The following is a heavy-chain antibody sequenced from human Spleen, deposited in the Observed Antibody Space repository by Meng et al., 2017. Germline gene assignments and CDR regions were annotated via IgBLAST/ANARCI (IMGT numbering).Heavy chain of an antibody. V-gene: IGHV4-39*07. J-gene: IGHJ4*02. CDR1: GGSISSSSYY. CDR2: IYYSGST. CDR3: ARDSSGWYRYQTRGNFDY. D-gene: IGHD6-19*01. Sequence: SETLSLTCTVSGGSISSSSYYWGWIRQPPGKGLEWIGSIYYSGSTYYNPSLKSRVTISVDTSKNQFSLQLNSVTPEDTAVYYCARDSSGWYRYQTRGNFDYWGQGTLVTVSS.